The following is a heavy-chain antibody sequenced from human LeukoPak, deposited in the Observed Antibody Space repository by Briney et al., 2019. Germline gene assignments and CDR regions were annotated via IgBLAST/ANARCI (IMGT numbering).Heavy chain of an antibody. V-gene: IGHV4-30-2*01. J-gene: IGHJ5*02. CDR1: GGSISSGGYS. CDR2: IYRSGST. D-gene: IGHD3-10*01. CDR3: ARGGPITMVRGVIINQNWFDP. Sequence: SQTLSLTCAVSGGSISSGGYSWSWIRQPPGKGLEWIGYIYRSGSTYYNPSLKSRVTISVDRSKNQFSLKLSSVTAADTAVYYCARGGPITMVRGVIINQNWFDPWGQGTLVTVSS.